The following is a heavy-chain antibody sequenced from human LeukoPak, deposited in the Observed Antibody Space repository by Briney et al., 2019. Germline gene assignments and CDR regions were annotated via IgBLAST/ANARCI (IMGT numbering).Heavy chain of an antibody. Sequence: XXXXTFTXXXMNWVRQAPGQGLEWMGWINTNTGNPTYAQGFTGRFVFSLDTSXSTAYLQISSLKAEDTAVYYCAXXXXXXGEPKDWGQGTLVTVSS. CDR1: XXTFTXXX. V-gene: IGHV7-4-1*02. CDR3: AXXXXXXGEPKD. J-gene: IGHJ4*02. D-gene: IGHD3-10*01. CDR2: INTNTGNP.